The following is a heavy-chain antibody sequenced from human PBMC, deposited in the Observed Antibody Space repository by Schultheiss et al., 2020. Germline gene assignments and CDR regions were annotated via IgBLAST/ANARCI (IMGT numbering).Heavy chain of an antibody. CDR3: ARESGLIVGATWWFDP. J-gene: IGHJ5*02. CDR1: GGSFSGYY. CDR2: INHSGST. D-gene: IGHD1-26*01. V-gene: IGHV4-34*01. Sequence: GSLRLSCAVYGGSFSGYYWSWIRQPPGKGLEWIGEINHSGSTNYNPSLKSRVTISVDTSKNQFSLKLSSVTAADTAVYYCARESGLIVGATWWFDPWGQGTLVTVSS.